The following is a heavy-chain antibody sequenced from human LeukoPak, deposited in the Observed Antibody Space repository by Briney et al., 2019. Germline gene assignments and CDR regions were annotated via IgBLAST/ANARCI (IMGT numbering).Heavy chain of an antibody. D-gene: IGHD3/OR15-3a*01. Sequence: GRSLRLSCAASRFTFSSYGMNWVRQAPGKGLEWVAVIWNDGSDKYYGESLKGRFTISRDNSKNTLYLQMNSLRAEDSAVYYCARGPPGDFWTYDYYYYGMDVWGQGTTVTVSS. CDR2: IWNDGSDK. CDR1: RFTFSSYG. CDR3: ARGPPGDFWTYDYYYYGMDV. V-gene: IGHV3-33*01. J-gene: IGHJ6*02.